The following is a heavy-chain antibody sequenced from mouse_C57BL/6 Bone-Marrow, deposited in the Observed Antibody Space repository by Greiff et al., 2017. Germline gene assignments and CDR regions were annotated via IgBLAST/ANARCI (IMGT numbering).Heavy chain of an antibody. D-gene: IGHD2-4*01. V-gene: IGHV1-69*01. Sequence: QVQLQQPGAELVMPGASVQLSCKASGYTFTSYWMHWVKQRPGQGLEWIGEIDPSDSYTNYNQKFKGQSTLTVDKSSRTAYMQLSSLTSEDSAVYYCATYDYGGGAWFAYWGQGTLVTVSA. CDR3: ATYDYGGGAWFAY. CDR2: IDPSDSYT. J-gene: IGHJ3*01. CDR1: GYTFTSYW.